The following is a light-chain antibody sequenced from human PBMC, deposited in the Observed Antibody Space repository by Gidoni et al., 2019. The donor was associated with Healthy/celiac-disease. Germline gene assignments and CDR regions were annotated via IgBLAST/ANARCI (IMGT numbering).Light chain of an antibody. CDR1: QSVSSN. CDR2: GAS. V-gene: IGKV3-15*01. J-gene: IGKJ1*01. CDR3: QQYNNWPPWT. Sequence: EIVMTQSPATLSVSPGERATLSCRASQSVSSNLAWYQPKPGQAPRLLIYGASTRATGIPARFSGSGSWTEFTLTISSLQSEDFAVCYCQQYNNWPPWTFRQGTQVEIK.